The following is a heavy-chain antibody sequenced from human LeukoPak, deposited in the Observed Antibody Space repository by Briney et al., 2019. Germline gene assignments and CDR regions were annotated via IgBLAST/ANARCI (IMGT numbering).Heavy chain of an antibody. V-gene: IGHV4-39*02. Sequence: PSETLSLTCTVSGGSISSSSYYWGWICQPPGKGLEWIGSIYYSGSTYYNPSLKSRVTISVDTSKNQFSLKLSSVTAADTAVYYCATESFDYMDVWGKGTTVTVSS. CDR1: GGSISSSSYY. J-gene: IGHJ6*03. CDR3: ATESFDYMDV. CDR2: IYYSGST.